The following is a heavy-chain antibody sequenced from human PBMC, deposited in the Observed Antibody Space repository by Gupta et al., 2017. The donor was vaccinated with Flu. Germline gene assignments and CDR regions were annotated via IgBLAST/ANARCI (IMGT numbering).Heavy chain of an antibody. Sequence: QVQLVQSGAEVKKPGASVKVSCKASGYPFTGYYMHWVRQAPGQGLEWMGRINPNSGGTNYAQKFQGRVTMTRDTSISTAYMELSRLRSDDTAVYYCARDEGRYCSSTSCYLLVYWGQGTLVTVSS. J-gene: IGHJ4*02. D-gene: IGHD2-2*01. CDR3: ARDEGRYCSSTSCYLLVY. CDR2: INPNSGGT. CDR1: GYPFTGYY. V-gene: IGHV1-2*06.